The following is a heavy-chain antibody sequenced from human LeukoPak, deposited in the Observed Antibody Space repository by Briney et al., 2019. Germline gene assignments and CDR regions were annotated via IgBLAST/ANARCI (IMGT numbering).Heavy chain of an antibody. Sequence: PGGSLRLSGAASGFSFSDYYMTWIRQAPGKGLEWLSYISAGAGTLYYADSVKGRFTISRDNYKSSLYLQTNGLTADDWAVYYCAREPADFDIWGHGTMVTVSS. CDR2: ISAGAGTL. V-gene: IGHV3-11*01. CDR3: AREPADFDI. J-gene: IGHJ3*02. D-gene: IGHD2-15*01. CDR1: GFSFSDYY.